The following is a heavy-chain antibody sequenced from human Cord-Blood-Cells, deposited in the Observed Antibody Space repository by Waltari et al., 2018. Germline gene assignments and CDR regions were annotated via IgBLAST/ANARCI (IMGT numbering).Heavy chain of an antibody. CDR2: SYYSGCP. J-gene: IGHJ4*02. Sequence: QLQLQESGPGLVKPSETLSLTCTVSGGSIRRNSSYWGWIRQPPGKGLEWIGSSYYSGCPYYHPSLKSRVTISVHTCKDQFSRKLSSVSAADAGVYYCARFSGSFDYWGQGTLVTVSS. CDR3: ARFSGSFDY. V-gene: IGHV4-39*01. D-gene: IGHD1-26*01. CDR1: GGSIRRNSSY.